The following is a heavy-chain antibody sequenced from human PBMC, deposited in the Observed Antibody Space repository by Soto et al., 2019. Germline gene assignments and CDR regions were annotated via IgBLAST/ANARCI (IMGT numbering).Heavy chain of an antibody. D-gene: IGHD1-1*01. J-gene: IGHJ5*02. CDR3: VRDGTKTLRDWFDP. V-gene: IGHV4-4*07. CDR1: GAYISGFY. CDR2: IYAPGTT. Sequence: SETLSLTCTVSGAYISGFYWSWIRKSAGKGLEWIGRIYAPGTTDYNPSLKSRVMMSVDTCKKQFSLKLRSVTAADTAIYYCVRDGTKTLRDWFDPWGQG.